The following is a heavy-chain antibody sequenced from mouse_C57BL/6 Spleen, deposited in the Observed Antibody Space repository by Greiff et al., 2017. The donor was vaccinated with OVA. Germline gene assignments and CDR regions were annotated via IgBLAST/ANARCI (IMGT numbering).Heavy chain of an antibody. CDR3: ARRASYGSSYDYAMDY. CDR1: GYTFTSYN. V-gene: IGHV1-12*01. CDR2: IYPGNGDT. Sequence: QVQLQQSGAELVRPGASVKMSCKASGYTFTSYNMHWVKQTPRQGLEWIGAIYPGNGDTSSNQKFKGKATLTVDKSSSTAYMQLSSLTSEDSAVYFCARRASYGSSYDYAMDYWGQGTSVTVSS. J-gene: IGHJ4*01. D-gene: IGHD1-1*01.